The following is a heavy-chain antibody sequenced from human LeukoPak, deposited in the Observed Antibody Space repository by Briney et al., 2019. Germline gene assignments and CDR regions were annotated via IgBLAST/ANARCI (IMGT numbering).Heavy chain of an antibody. Sequence: PGGSLRLSCAASGFTVSNNYMSWVRQAPGKGLEWVSVIYSGGSTCYADSVKGRFTISRDNSKNTLYLQMNSLRAEDTAVYYCARVPRGYDSPWGQGTLVTVSS. CDR3: ARVPRGYDSP. D-gene: IGHD3-22*01. CDR1: GFTVSNNY. J-gene: IGHJ5*02. V-gene: IGHV3-53*01. CDR2: IYSGGST.